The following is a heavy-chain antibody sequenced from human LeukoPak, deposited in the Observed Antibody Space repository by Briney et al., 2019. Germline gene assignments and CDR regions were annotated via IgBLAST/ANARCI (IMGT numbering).Heavy chain of an antibody. J-gene: IGHJ4*02. CDR2: INSGSYSI. V-gene: IGHV3-48*04. CDR1: GFTFSKYS. CDR3: ARDLGGYNFDY. D-gene: IGHD5-24*01. Sequence: GGSLRLSCAASGFTFSKYSMNWVCQAPGKGLEWVSYINSGSYSIYYADSVKGRFTISRDNAKDSVYLQMNSLRAEDTAVYYCARDLGGYNFDYWGQGTLLTVSS.